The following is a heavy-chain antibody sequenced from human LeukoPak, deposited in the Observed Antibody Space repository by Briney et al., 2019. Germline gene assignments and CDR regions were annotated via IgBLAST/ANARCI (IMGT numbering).Heavy chain of an antibody. V-gene: IGHV3-30*04. Sequence: PGGSLRLSCAASGFTFSSYAMHWVRQAPGKGLEWVAVISYDGSNKYYADSVKGRFTISRDNSKNTLYLQMNSLRAEDTAVYYCARDGGDGYYYYYMDVWGKGTTVTV. J-gene: IGHJ6*03. D-gene: IGHD5-24*01. CDR3: ARDGGDGYYYYYMDV. CDR1: GFTFSSYA. CDR2: ISYDGSNK.